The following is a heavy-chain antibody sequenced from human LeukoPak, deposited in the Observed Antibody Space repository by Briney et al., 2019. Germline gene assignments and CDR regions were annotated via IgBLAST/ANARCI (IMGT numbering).Heavy chain of an antibody. D-gene: IGHD3-9*01. J-gene: IGHJ6*03. CDR2: ISGSGGST. V-gene: IGHV3-23*01. CDR3: AKWGKYYDILTGYYTSYYYYYMDV. CDR1: GFTFSSYA. Sequence: GGSLRLSCAASGFTFSSYAMSWVRQAPGKGLEWVSAISGSGGSTYYADSVKGRFTISRDNSKNTLYLQMNSLRAEDTAVYYCAKWGKYYDILTGYYTSYYYYYMDVWGKGTTVTISS.